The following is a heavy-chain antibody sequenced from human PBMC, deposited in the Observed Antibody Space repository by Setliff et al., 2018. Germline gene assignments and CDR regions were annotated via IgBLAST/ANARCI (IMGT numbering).Heavy chain of an antibody. CDR2: VRFDGSYK. Sequence: GGSLRLSCAASGFVFGTYGMHWVRQAPGKGLDWVASVRFDGSYKVYADSVKGRFIISRDNARNSLYLQMNSLRVDDTAVYYCARDVYDFRTGLGGPWGQGTRVTVSS. V-gene: IGHV3-30*02. J-gene: IGHJ5*02. D-gene: IGHD3-3*01. CDR3: ARDVYDFRTGLGGP. CDR1: GFVFGTYG.